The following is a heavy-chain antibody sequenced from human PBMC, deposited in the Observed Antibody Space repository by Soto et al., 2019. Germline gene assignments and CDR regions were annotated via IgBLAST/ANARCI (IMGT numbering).Heavy chain of an antibody. D-gene: IGHD3-16*01. CDR2: INPFDGSR. J-gene: IGHJ6*02. CDR1: GYIFTSYY. CDR3: ARGGFMITFGGATGGMDV. Sequence: ASVKVSCKASGYIFTSYYIHWVRQAPGQGLEWMGWINPFDGSRMFAQSFQGRVTMTRDTSTSTVYMELSSLRSEDTAVYYCARGGFMITFGGATGGMDVWGQGTTVTVSS. V-gene: IGHV1-46*01.